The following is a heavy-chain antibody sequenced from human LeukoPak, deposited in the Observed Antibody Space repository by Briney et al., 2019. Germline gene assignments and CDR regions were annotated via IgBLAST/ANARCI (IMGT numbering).Heavy chain of an antibody. D-gene: IGHD6-13*01. CDR1: GYSVSSGYY. CDR3: ARALGYGPPDY. V-gene: IGHV4-61*01. CDR2: IYYSGST. J-gene: IGHJ4*02. Sequence: PSETLSLTCSVSGYSVSSGYYWSWIRQPPGKGLEWIGYIYYSGSTNYNPSLKSRVTISVDTSKNQFSLKLSSVTAADTAVYYCARALGYGPPDYWGQGTLVTVSS.